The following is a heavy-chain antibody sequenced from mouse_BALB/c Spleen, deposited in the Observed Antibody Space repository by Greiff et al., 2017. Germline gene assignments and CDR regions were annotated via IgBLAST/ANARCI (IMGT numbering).Heavy chain of an antibody. CDR1: GYTFTDYY. CDR3: ARGDYFDY. V-gene: IGHV1-77*01. J-gene: IGHJ2*01. Sequence: VQLQQSGAELARPGASVKLSCKASGYTFTDYYINWVKQRTGQGLEWIGEIYPGSGNTYYNEKFKGKATLTADKSSSTAYMQLSSLTSEDSAVYFCARGDYFDYWGQGTTLTVSS. CDR2: IYPGSGNT.